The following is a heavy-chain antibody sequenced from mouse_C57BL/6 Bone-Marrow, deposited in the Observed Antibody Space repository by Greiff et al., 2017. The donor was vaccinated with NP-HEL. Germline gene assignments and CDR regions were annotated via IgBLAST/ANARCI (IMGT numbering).Heavy chain of an antibody. CDR1: GFTFSSYA. Sequence: EVQLVESGGGLVKPGGSLKLSCAASGFTFSSYAMSWVRQTPEKRLEWVATISDGGSYTYYPDNLKGRFTISRDNAKNNLYLQMRHLKSEDTAMYYCARDGDDGNYEGYYYAMDYWGQGTSVTVSS. CDR3: ARDGDDGNYEGYYYAMDY. D-gene: IGHD2-1*01. V-gene: IGHV5-4*01. CDR2: ISDGGSYT. J-gene: IGHJ4*01.